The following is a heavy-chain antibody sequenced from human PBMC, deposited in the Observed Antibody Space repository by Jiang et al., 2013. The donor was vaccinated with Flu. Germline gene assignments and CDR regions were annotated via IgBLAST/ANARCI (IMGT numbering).Heavy chain of an antibody. Sequence: LEWVAVIAHDGTYEDHADSVKGRFAISRDNSKNTMYLQMNSLRVEDTAVYYCTRDITVGDTRYFDYWGQGTLVTVSS. CDR3: TRDITVGDTRYFDY. J-gene: IGHJ4*02. V-gene: IGHV3-30*09. D-gene: IGHD6-19*01. CDR2: IAHDGTYE.